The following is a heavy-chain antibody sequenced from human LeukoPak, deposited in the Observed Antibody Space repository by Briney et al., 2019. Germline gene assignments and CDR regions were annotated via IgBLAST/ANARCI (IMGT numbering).Heavy chain of an antibody. J-gene: IGHJ5*02. CDR2: IYYSGST. CDR3: ALWFGELGAFDP. D-gene: IGHD3-10*01. V-gene: IGHV4-31*03. CDR1: GGSISSGGYY. Sequence: SQTLSLTCTVSGGSISSGGYYWSWIRQHPGKGLEWIGYIYYSGSTYYNPSLKSRVTISVDTSKNQFSLKLSSVTAAGTAVYYCALWFGELGAFDPWGQGTLVTVSS.